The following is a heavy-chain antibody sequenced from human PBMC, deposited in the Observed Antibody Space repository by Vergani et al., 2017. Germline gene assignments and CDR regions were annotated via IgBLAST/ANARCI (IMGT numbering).Heavy chain of an antibody. D-gene: IGHD3-3*01. J-gene: IGHJ6*03. CDR3: ASDNEYYDFWSGYYRPYYYYMDV. CDR1: GYTFTSYA. Sequence: QVQLVQSGAEVKKPGASVKVSCKASGYTFTSYAMHWVRQAPGQRLEWMGWINAGNGNTKYSQKFQGRVTITRDTSASTAYMELSSLRSEDTAVYYCASDNEYYDFWSGYYRPYYYYMDVWGKGTTVTVSS. CDR2: INAGNGNT. V-gene: IGHV1-3*01.